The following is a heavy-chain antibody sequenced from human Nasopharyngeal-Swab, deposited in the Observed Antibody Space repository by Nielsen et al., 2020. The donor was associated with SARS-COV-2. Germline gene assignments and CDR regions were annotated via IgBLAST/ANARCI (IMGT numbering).Heavy chain of an antibody. CDR1: GFTFSSYA. CDR2: ISGSGGST. D-gene: IGHD5-12*01. J-gene: IGHJ4*02. CDR3: AAQWLRYRDY. V-gene: IGHV3-23*01. Sequence: GESLKISCAASGFTFSSYAMHWVRQAPGKGLERVSAISGSGGSTYYADSVKGRFTISRDNSKNTLYLQMNSLRAEDTAVYYCAAQWLRYRDYWGQGTLVTVSS.